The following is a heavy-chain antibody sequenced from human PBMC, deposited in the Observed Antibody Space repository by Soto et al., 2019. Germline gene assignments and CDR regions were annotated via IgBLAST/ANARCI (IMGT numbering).Heavy chain of an antibody. J-gene: IGHJ5*02. V-gene: IGHV3-23*04. CDR1: GFTFSSYV. D-gene: IGHD3-22*01. CDR3: AKEMGDYYDSSGSWFDP. CDR2: ISGSGDNT. Sequence: VQLVESGGGLVQPGGSLRLSCAASGFTFSSYVMSWVRQAPGKGLEWVSGISGSGDNTYYADSVKGRFTISRDNSKNTLFLQMNSLRAEDTALYFCAKEMGDYYDSSGSWFDPWGQGTLVTVSS.